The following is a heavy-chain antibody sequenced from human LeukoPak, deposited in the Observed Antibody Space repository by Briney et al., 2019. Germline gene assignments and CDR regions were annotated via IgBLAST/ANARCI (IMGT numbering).Heavy chain of an antibody. CDR1: GGSVSSGSYY. CDR2: IYHSGTT. CDR3: ARRARFRFASGSYSYYFDS. J-gene: IGHJ4*02. V-gene: IGHV4-61*01. Sequence: PSETLSLTCTVSGGSVSSGSYYWSWIRQPPGKGLEWIGYIYHSGTTNYNPSLQSRVTMSIDSSKKKFSLSLTSLTAADTAVYYCARRARFRFASGSYSYYFDSWGQGTLVTVSS. D-gene: IGHD3-10*01.